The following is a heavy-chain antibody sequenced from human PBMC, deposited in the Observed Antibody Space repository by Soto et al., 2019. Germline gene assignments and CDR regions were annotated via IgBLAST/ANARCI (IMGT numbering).Heavy chain of an antibody. CDR3: ARLLVDTAMVSFFDY. V-gene: IGHV4-59*08. CDR1: GDSINNHY. J-gene: IGHJ4*02. CDR2: IDYSGST. D-gene: IGHD5-18*01. Sequence: SETLSLTCSVSGDSINNHYLSWIRQPPGKGLEWIGYIDYSGSTNYNPSLKSRVTISVDTSKNQFSLKLTSVTAADTAVYYCARLLVDTAMVSFFDYWGQGTLVTVSS.